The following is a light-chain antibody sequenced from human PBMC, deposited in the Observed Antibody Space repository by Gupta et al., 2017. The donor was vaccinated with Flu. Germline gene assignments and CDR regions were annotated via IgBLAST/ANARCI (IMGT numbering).Light chain of an antibody. CDR1: QDISNY. CDR3: QTYVLPRT. V-gene: IGKV1-27*01. Sequence: SPSSLSASIGDRVNITCRASQDISNYLAWYQVKPGQVPKLLLRGASTLLAGVSYRFSGRGYARDFTLTINNLQPEDVASYFCQTYVLPRTFGPGTMVDIK. CDR2: GAS. J-gene: IGKJ3*01.